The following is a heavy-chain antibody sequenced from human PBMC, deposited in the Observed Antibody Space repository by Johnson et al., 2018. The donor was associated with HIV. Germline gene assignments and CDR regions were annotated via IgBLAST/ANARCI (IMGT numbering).Heavy chain of an antibody. CDR1: RFTFSSYG. V-gene: IGHV3-33*08. Sequence: QMLLVESGGGVVQPGRSLRLSCAASRFTFSSYGMHWVRQAPGKGLDWVAVIRYDGSNKYYADSVKGRFTISRDNSKNTLYLQMNSLRAEDTAVYYCAARGWELQPDAFDVGGQGKMVTVSP. D-gene: IGHD1-26*01. CDR2: IRYDGSNK. J-gene: IGHJ3*01. CDR3: AARGWELQPDAFDV.